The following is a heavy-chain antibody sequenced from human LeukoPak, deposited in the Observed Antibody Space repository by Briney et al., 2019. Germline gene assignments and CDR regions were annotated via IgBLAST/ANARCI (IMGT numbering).Heavy chain of an antibody. V-gene: IGHV3-30*18. CDR1: GFSFISYG. CDR2: ISDDGRNK. D-gene: IGHD4-17*01. J-gene: IGHJ4*02. Sequence: GGSLRLSCAASGFSFISYGMHWVRQAPGKALEWVGVISDDGRNKNYADSVKGRFTISRDNSKDTLYLQMNSLRDEDTAVYYCAKRPSDYGDYVTYFDYWGQGTLVTVSS. CDR3: AKRPSDYGDYVTYFDY.